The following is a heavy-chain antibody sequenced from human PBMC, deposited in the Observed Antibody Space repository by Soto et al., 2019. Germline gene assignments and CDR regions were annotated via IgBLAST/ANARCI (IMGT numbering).Heavy chain of an antibody. Sequence: SETLSLTCAVYGGSFSGYYWSWIRQPPWKGLEWIGEINHSGSTNYNPSLKSRVTISVDTSKNQFSLKLSSVTAADTAVYYCARAAAGSSESGDWFDPWGQGTLVTVSS. CDR3: ARAAAGSSESGDWFDP. D-gene: IGHD6-19*01. J-gene: IGHJ5*02. CDR1: GGSFSGYY. V-gene: IGHV4-34*01. CDR2: INHSGST.